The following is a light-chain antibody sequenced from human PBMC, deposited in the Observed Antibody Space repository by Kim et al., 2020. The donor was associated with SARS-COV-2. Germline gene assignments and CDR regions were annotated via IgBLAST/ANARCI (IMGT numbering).Light chain of an antibody. CDR3: QQHNGY. CDR2: AVS. CDR1: QSITSG. Sequence: TRSASVGDTVTITSRASQSITSGLAWYQQKPGKAPKLLIYAVSSLDSGVPSRFSGSGSGTQFTLTISSLQPDDFATYNCQQHNGYFGGGTKVDIK. V-gene: IGKV1-5*01. J-gene: IGKJ4*01.